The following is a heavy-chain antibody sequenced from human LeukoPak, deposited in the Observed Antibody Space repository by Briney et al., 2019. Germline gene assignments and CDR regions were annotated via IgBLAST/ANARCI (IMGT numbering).Heavy chain of an antibody. CDR2: IIPIFGTA. V-gene: IGHV1-69*13. Sequence: SVKVSCKASGGTFSSYAISWVRQAPGQGLEWMGGIIPIFGTANHAQKFQGRVTITADESTSTAYMELRSLRSDDTAVYYCARSRGIVGATGAYWGQGTLVTVSS. J-gene: IGHJ4*02. CDR1: GGTFSSYA. CDR3: ARSRGIVGATGAY. D-gene: IGHD1-26*01.